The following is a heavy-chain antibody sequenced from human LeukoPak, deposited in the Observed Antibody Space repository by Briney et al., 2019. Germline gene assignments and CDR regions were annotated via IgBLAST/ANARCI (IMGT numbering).Heavy chain of an antibody. CDR3: ATPGVAVAAPGDY. CDR2: INHSGST. Sequence: SETLSLTCAVYGGSFSGYYWSWIRQPPGKGLEWIGEINHSGSTNYNPSLKSRVTISVDTSKNQFSLKLSSVTAADTAVYYCATPGVAVAAPGDYWGQGTLVTVSS. CDR1: GGSFSGYY. J-gene: IGHJ4*02. D-gene: IGHD6-19*01. V-gene: IGHV4-34*01.